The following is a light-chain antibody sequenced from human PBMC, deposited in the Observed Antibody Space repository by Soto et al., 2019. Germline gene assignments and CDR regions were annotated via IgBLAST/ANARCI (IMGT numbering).Light chain of an antibody. CDR1: QSVSNNY. V-gene: IGKV3-20*01. CDR2: GAS. Sequence: IVLTQSPGTLSLSPGERATLSCRASQSVSNNYLAWYQQQPRQAPRLRIYGASNRATGIPDSFSGSASGTDFTLTISRMEPEYFAVYYCQQYGSSGTFGHGTKVDIK. J-gene: IGKJ1*01. CDR3: QQYGSSGT.